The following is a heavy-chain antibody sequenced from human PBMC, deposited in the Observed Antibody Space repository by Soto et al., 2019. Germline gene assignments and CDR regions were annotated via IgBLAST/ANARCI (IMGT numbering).Heavy chain of an antibody. CDR2: MAPSGST. Sequence: QVRLQESGPGLVKPSETLSLTCTVSGASISSYYWSWIRQSPGKRLEWIGYMAPSGSTKYNPSLKGRGTISVDTSNNQFSLKVTSVTAADTAVYYCARDGNFGDDIHDYYGMDVWGRGTTVTVFS. J-gene: IGHJ6*02. CDR1: GASISSYY. V-gene: IGHV4-59*01. CDR3: ARDGNFGDDIHDYYGMDV. D-gene: IGHD4-17*01.